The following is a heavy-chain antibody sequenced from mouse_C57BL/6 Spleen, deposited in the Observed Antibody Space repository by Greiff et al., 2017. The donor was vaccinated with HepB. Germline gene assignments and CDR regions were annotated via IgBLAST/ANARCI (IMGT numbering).Heavy chain of an antibody. CDR1: GYTFTSYW. J-gene: IGHJ3*01. CDR3: ARMGENDGYYD. Sequence: VQLQQSGAELAKPGASVKLSCKASGYTFTSYWMHWVKQRPGQGLEWIGYINPSSGYTKYNQKFKDKATLTADKSSSTAYMQLSSLTYEDPAVYSCARMGENDGYYDWGQGTLVTVSA. D-gene: IGHD2-3*01. V-gene: IGHV1-7*01. CDR2: INPSSGYT.